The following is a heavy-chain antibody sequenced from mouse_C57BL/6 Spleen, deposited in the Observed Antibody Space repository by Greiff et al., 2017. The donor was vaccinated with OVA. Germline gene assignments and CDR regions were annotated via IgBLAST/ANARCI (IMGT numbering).Heavy chain of an antibody. V-gene: IGHV1-22*01. CDR2: INPNNGGT. J-gene: IGHJ3*01. Sequence: EVQRVESGPELVKPGASVKMSCKASGYTFTDYNMHWVKQSHGKSLEWIGYINPNNGGTSYNQKFKGKATLTVNKSSSTAYMELRSLTSEDSAVYYCARRVTGTFAYWGQGTLVTVSA. D-gene: IGHD4-1*01. CDR1: GYTFTDYN. CDR3: ARRVTGTFAY.